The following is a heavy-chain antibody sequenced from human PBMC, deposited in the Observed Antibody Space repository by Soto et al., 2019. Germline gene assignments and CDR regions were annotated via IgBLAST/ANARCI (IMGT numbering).Heavy chain of an antibody. CDR2: IKSWTDGGRV. J-gene: IGHJ4*02. Sequence: EVPLVESGGALVKPGESLTLSCAASGFTFNSAWMTWVRQAPGKGLEWVGRIKSWTDGGRVDTAAPVQGRFTISRDDSKTTAHLKRNSLKSEDTAVYYCTTWRREKSCTSVSCYGDGAYWGQGTLVTVSS. CDR3: TTWRREKSCTSVSCYGDGAY. CDR1: GFTFNSAW. D-gene: IGHD2-2*01. V-gene: IGHV3-15*02.